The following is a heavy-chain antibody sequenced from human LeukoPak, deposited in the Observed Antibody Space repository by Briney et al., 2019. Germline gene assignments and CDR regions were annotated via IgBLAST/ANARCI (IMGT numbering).Heavy chain of an antibody. D-gene: IGHD2-21*02. CDR2: IKHTGST. J-gene: IGHJ5*02. Sequence: PSETLSLTCAVFGGPFSTYYWSWIRQSPGKGLEWIGEIKHTGSTKYNPSLRGRVTLSLDTSKNQFSLRLTSVTAADTAVYYCAKSLYCGGDCSWGQGTLVTVSS. CDR3: AKSLYCGGDCS. V-gene: IGHV4-34*01. CDR1: GGPFSTYY.